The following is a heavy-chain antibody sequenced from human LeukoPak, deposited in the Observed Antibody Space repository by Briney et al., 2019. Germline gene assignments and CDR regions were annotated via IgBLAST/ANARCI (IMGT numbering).Heavy chain of an antibody. Sequence: SETLSLTCTVSGGSISSSSYYWGWIRQPPGKGLEWIGSIYYSGSTYYNPSLKSRVTISVDTSKNQFSLKLSSVTAADTAVYYCARRITFGGVIDWGQGTLVTVSS. CDR1: GGSISSSSYY. D-gene: IGHD3-16*01. CDR3: ARRITFGGVID. J-gene: IGHJ4*02. V-gene: IGHV4-39*01. CDR2: IYYSGST.